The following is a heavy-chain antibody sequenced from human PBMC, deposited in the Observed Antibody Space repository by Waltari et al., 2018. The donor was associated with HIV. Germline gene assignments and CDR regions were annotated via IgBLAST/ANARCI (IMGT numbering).Heavy chain of an antibody. Sequence: EVQLVESGGGLVQPGGSLRLSCAASGFTFNRYWMTWVRQAPGKGLKWVANIKQDGSDKYYVDSGKGRFTISRDNAKNSLYLQMNSLRAEDTAVYYCARDWITSGRLDTFDIWGQGTMVTVSS. CDR1: GFTFNRYW. CDR2: IKQDGSDK. D-gene: IGHD6-19*01. V-gene: IGHV3-7*01. CDR3: ARDWITSGRLDTFDI. J-gene: IGHJ3*02.